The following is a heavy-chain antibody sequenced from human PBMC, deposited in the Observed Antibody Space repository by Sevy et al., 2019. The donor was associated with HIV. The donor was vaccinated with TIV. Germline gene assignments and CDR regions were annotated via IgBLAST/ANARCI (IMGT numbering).Heavy chain of an antibody. CDR3: AKDVVPTVVTPWFYFDY. D-gene: IGHD2-21*02. CDR1: GFTFSSYA. V-gene: IGHV3-23*01. Sequence: GGSLRLSCAASGFTFSSYAMSWVRQAPGKGLEWVSAISGSGGSTYYADSVKGRFTISRDNSKNTLYLQMNSLRAEDTAVYYCAKDVVPTVVTPWFYFDYWGQGTLVTVSS. J-gene: IGHJ4*02. CDR2: ISGSGGST.